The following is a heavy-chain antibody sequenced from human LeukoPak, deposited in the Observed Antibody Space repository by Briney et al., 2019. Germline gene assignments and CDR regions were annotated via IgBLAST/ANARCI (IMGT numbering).Heavy chain of an antibody. D-gene: IGHD3-22*01. CDR2: ISYDGSNK. CDR1: GFTFRDYP. CDR3: ARNYYDSSGYYY. V-gene: IGHV3-30*04. J-gene: IGHJ4*02. Sequence: PGGSLRLSCSASGFTFRDYPIHWVRQAPGKGLEWVAVISYDGSNKYYADSVKGRFTISRDNSKNTLYLQMNSLRAEDTAVYYCARNYYDSSGYYYWGQGTLVTVSS.